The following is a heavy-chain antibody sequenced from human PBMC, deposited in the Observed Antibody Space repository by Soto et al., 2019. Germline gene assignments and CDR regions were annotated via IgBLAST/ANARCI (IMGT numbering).Heavy chain of an antibody. CDR1: GFTLSSYG. J-gene: IGHJ4*02. V-gene: IGHV3-30*18. CDR2: ISYDGSNK. D-gene: IGHD5-18*01. CDR3: AKDRLIWGYSYGPDY. Sequence: PGGSLRLSCAASGFTLSSYGMHWVRQAPGKGLEWVAVISYDGSNKYYADSVKGRFTISRDNSKNTLYLQMNSLRAEDTAVYYCAKDRLIWGYSYGPDYWGQGTLVTVSS.